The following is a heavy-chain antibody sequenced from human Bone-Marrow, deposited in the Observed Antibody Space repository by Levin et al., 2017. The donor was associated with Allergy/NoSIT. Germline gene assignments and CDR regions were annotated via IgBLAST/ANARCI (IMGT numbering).Heavy chain of an antibody. CDR3: TTDRGLGGGPVVVGSYFDS. CDR2: IRTKTDGGTT. CDR1: GFIFNNAL. D-gene: IGHD2-21*01. V-gene: IGHV3-15*01. J-gene: IGHJ4*02. Sequence: GGSLRLSCAASGFIFNNALMSWVRQVPGKRLQWVGRIRTKTDGGTTDYASPVKGRFTISRDDSKDTLFLQMNSLKPEDTAVYYCTTDRGLGGGPVVVGSYFDSWGQGTLVTVSS.